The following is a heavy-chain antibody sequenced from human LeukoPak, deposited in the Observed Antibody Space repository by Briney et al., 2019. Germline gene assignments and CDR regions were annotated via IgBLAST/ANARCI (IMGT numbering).Heavy chain of an antibody. Sequence: PSETLSLTCAVYDVSFSGYYWSWIRQPPGKGLEWIGEINHSGSTNYNPSLKSRVTISVDTSKNQFSLNLRSVTAADTAVYYCARVKRIAAAYWGQGTLVTVSS. CDR2: INHSGST. D-gene: IGHD6-13*01. J-gene: IGHJ4*02. CDR1: DVSFSGYY. V-gene: IGHV4-34*01. CDR3: ARVKRIAAAY.